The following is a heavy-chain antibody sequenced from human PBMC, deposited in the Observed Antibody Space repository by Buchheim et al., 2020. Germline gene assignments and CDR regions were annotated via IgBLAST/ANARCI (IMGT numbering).Heavy chain of an antibody. J-gene: IGHJ5*02. CDR2: IYYSGST. D-gene: IGHD3-22*01. CDR1: GGSISSSSYY. V-gene: IGHV4-39*01. CDR3: ARHGGHYYDYQILSGDWFDP. Sequence: QLQLQESGPGLVKPSETLSLTCTVSGGSISSSSYYWGWIRQPPGKGLEWIGSIYYSGSTYYNPSLKSRVTISVDTSKNQFSLKLSSVTAADTAVYYCARHGGHYYDYQILSGDWFDPWGQGTL.